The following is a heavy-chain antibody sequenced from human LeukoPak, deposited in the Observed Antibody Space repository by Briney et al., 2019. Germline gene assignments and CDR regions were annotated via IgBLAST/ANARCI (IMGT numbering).Heavy chain of an antibody. V-gene: IGHV4-4*02. D-gene: IGHD2-2*01. CDR2: IYHSGST. CDR3: ARDCVPAASGAFDI. CDR1: GGSISSSNW. J-gene: IGHJ3*02. Sequence: PSGTLSLTCAVSGGSISSSNWWSWVRQPPGKGLEWIGEIYHSGSTNYNPSLKSRVTISVDKSKNQFSLKLSSVTAADTAVYYCARDCVPAASGAFDIWGQGTMVTVSS.